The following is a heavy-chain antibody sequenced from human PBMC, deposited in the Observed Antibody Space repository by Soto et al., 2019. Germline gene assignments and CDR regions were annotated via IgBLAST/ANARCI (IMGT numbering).Heavy chain of an antibody. D-gene: IGHD2-15*01. J-gene: IGHJ4*02. V-gene: IGHV3-15*01. CDR2: IKSKTDGGTT. CDR3: TTVGVGYCSGGSCYSFPDY. Sequence: GGSLRLSCAASGFTFSNAWMSWVRQAPGKGLEWVGRIKSKTDGGTTDYAAPVKGRFTISSDDSKNTLYLQMNSLKTEDTAVYYCTTVGVGYCSGGSCYSFPDYWGQGTLVTVSS. CDR1: GFTFSNAW.